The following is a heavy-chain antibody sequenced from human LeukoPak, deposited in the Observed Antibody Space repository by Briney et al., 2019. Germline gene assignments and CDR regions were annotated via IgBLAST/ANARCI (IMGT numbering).Heavy chain of an antibody. Sequence: SETLSLTCAVYGGTFSGCYWSWIRQPPGKGLECIGYIYYSGSTHYNPSLKSRITISIDTSKSQFSLKVNSVTAADTAVYYCARRLVGADDAFDIWGQGTTVTVSS. D-gene: IGHD1-26*01. CDR2: IYYSGST. CDR1: GGTFSGCY. V-gene: IGHV4-59*01. CDR3: ARRLVGADDAFDI. J-gene: IGHJ3*02.